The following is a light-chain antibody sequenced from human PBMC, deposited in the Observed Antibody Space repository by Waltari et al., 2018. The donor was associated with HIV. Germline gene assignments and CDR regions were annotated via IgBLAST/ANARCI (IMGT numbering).Light chain of an antibody. V-gene: IGLV2-11*01. CDR2: DVT. CDR3: CSYAGSYSYV. CDR1: PSDVGGYDS. J-gene: IGLJ1*01. Sequence: QSALTQPRSVSGSPRQSVTVSCTDAPSDVGGYDSVSWYQQHPGKAPKLIIYDVTKRPSGVPGRFSGSRSGDTASLTISGLQADDEADYYCCSYAGSYSYVFGAGTRVIVL.